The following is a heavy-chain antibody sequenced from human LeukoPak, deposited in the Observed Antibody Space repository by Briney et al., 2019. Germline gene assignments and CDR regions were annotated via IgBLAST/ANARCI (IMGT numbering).Heavy chain of an antibody. D-gene: IGHD3-22*01. Sequence: GGSLRLSCAASGVTVSNAWMSWVRQAPGKGLEWVGGIKSKTDGGTTDYAAPVKGRFTISRDDSENALHLQMNSLKTEDTAAYYSTTLESSDSSGYYLDYWGQGTLVTVSS. V-gene: IGHV3-15*01. CDR1: GVTVSNAW. J-gene: IGHJ4*02. CDR2: IKSKTDGGTT. CDR3: TTLESSDSSGYYLDY.